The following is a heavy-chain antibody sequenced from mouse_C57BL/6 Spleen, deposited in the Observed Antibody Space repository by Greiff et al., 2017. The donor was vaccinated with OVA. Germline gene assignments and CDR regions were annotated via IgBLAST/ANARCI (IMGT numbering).Heavy chain of an antibody. CDR1: VFSFIPYA. J-gene: IGHJ3*01. CDR3: VREGDGYYVGCAY. CDR2: LRSKSSNYAT. D-gene: IGHD2-3*01. Sequence: GGGFLLPFGSFLLSCSASVFSFIPYALLLFLQAPGSCFDCFSRLRSKSSNYATYYADSVKDRFTISRDDSQSMLYLQMNNLKTEDTAMYYCVREGDGYYVGCAYWGQGTLVTVSA. V-gene: IGHV10-3*02.